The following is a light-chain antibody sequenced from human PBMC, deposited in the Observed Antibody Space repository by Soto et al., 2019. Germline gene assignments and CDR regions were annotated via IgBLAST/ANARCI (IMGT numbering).Light chain of an antibody. V-gene: IGLV1-40*01. CDR1: SSNIGAGYD. CDR3: QYYDSSLSGLV. Sequence: VLTQPPSVSGAPGQRVTISCTGSSSNIGAGYDVHWYQQLPGTAPKLLIYGNSNRPSWVPDRFSGSKSGTSASLAITGLQAEDEADYYCQYYDSSLSGLVFGTGTKLTVL. J-gene: IGLJ1*01. CDR2: GNS.